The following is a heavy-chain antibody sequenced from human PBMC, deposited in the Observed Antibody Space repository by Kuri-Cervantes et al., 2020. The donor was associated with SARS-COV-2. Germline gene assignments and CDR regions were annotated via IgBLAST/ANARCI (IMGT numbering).Heavy chain of an antibody. Sequence: GESLKISCAASGFTFSSYAMSWVRQAPGKGLEWVSSISSISDNTYYADFVRGRFATTRDNSKNTLYLHMDSLRAEDTAIYYCARDDDSSTVWYGLDSWGQGTLVTVSS. D-gene: IGHD4-11*01. J-gene: IGHJ4*02. V-gene: IGHV3-23*01. CDR1: GFTFSSYA. CDR2: ISSISDNT. CDR3: ARDDDSSTVWYGLDS.